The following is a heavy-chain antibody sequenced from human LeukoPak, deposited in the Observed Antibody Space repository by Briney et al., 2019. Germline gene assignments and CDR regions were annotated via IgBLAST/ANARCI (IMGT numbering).Heavy chain of an antibody. D-gene: IGHD3-22*01. Sequence: SETLSLTCAVYGGSFSGYYWSWIRQPPGKGLEWIGEIYHSGSTNYNPSLKSRVTISVDKSKNQFSLKLSSVTAADTAVYYCARRDSSGYYFKDMDYWGQGTLVTVSS. CDR3: ARRDSSGYYFKDMDY. J-gene: IGHJ4*02. CDR2: IYHSGST. CDR1: GGSFSGYY. V-gene: IGHV4-34*01.